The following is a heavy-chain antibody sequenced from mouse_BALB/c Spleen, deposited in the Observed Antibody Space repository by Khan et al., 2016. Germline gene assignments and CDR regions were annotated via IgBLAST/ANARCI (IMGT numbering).Heavy chain of an antibody. D-gene: IGHD2-12*01. V-gene: IGHV9-3*02. J-gene: IGHJ4*01. Sequence: QVQLEQSGPELKKPGETVKISCTASEYTFTNYGMNWVKQAPGKGLKWMGWINTNTGKPTYAQEFKGRFAISSDASASTAYLQINNLKYEDPATYYCARTGDDAYYAMDYWGQGTSVTVSS. CDR3: ARTGDDAYYAMDY. CDR1: EYTFTNYG. CDR2: INTNTGKP.